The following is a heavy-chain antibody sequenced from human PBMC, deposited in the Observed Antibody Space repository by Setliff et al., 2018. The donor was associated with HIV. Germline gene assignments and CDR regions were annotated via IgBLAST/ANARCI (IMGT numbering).Heavy chain of an antibody. D-gene: IGHD6-13*01. CDR3: ARRGIALPPHAFDI. CDR2: INPDDSET. CDR1: GYSFTNYW. Sequence: GESLKISCKGSGYSFTNYWIGWVRQMPGKGLEWMGMINPDDSETTYSPSFQGQVTISADKSISTAYLQWSSLKASDTAMYYCARRGIALPPHAFDIWGQGTMVTV. V-gene: IGHV5-51*01. J-gene: IGHJ3*02.